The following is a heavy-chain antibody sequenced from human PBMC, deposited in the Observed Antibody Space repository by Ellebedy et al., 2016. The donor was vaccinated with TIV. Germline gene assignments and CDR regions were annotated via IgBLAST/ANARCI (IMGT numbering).Heavy chain of an antibody. CDR1: GFTFDDYG. CDR2: ISWNSGKI. J-gene: IGHJ2*01. CDR3: ARTYSGINYWYFDV. Sequence: SLKISCAASGFTFDDYGMHWVRQAPGKGLEWVSGISWNSGKIGYADSVKGRFTISRDNAKNSLYLQLNSLRVEDTAMYYCARTYSGINYWYFDVWGRGTLVTVSA. V-gene: IGHV3-9*01. D-gene: IGHD1-26*01.